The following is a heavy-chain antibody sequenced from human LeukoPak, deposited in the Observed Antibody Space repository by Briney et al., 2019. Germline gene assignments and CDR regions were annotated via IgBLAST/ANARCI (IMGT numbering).Heavy chain of an antibody. J-gene: IGHJ4*02. Sequence: GGSLRLSCAASGFTFSSYWMYWVRQAPGKGLEWVSSISSSSSYIYYADSVKGRFTISRDNANNSLYLQMNSLRAEDTAVYYCARDNSAAAEGMGTYWGQGTLVTVSS. CDR2: ISSSSSYI. CDR3: ARDNSAAAEGMGTY. V-gene: IGHV3-21*01. D-gene: IGHD6-13*01. CDR1: GFTFSSYW.